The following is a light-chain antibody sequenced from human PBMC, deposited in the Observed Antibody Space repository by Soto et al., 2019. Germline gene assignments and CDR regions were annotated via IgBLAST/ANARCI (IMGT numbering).Light chain of an antibody. Sequence: EIVMTQSPATLSVSPGERATLSCRASQSVTNNLAWYQQRPGQAPRLLIYDVSNRATGIPARFSGSGSGTDFTLTISSLQPEDFAVYYCQQRSNWPRTFGQGTKV. V-gene: IGKV3-11*01. J-gene: IGKJ1*01. CDR2: DVS. CDR3: QQRSNWPRT. CDR1: QSVTNN.